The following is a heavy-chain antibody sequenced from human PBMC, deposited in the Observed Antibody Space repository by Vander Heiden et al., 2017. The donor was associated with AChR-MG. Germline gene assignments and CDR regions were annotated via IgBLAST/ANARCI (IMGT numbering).Heavy chain of an antibody. CDR3: AADALAAVSGTFRDYYGIDV. V-gene: IGHV1-58*01. Sequence: VQLVQSGPEVKKPGTSMTVSCKASGFTFSRSAVQWVRQARGQGLEWLGWIVVGSGNTNYAQNFQERLTITRDMSTNTAYMELSSLNSEDTAVYFCAADALAAVSGTFRDYYGIDVWGQGTTVTVSS. CDR2: IVVGSGNT. J-gene: IGHJ6*02. D-gene: IGHD6-13*01. CDR1: GFTFSRSA.